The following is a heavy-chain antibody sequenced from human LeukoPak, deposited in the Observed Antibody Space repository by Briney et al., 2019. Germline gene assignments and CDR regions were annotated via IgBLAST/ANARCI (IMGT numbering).Heavy chain of an antibody. J-gene: IGHJ5*02. D-gene: IGHD6-19*01. CDR3: ARDAGITVAATDRFDP. Sequence: ASVKVSCKTSGYTFTSYGISWVRQAPGQGLEWMGWIRTYNGNTNYAQKLQGRVTMTTDTSTSTAYMELRSLRSDDTAVYYCARDAGITVAATDRFDPWGQGTLVTVSS. CDR1: GYTFTSYG. CDR2: IRTYNGNT. V-gene: IGHV1-18*01.